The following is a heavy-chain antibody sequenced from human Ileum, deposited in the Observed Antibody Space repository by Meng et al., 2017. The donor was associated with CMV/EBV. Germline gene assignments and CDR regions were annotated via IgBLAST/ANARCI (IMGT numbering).Heavy chain of an antibody. D-gene: IGHD2-15*01. CDR1: GFTFSDSN. CDR3: AREGYERWFAP. J-gene: IGHJ5*02. V-gene: IGHV3-21*01. Sequence: LSCAASGFTFSDSNMNWVRQAPGKGLEWVSSISSSNTYIYYADSVKGRFTISRDNAKNSLYLQMNSLRADDTAVYYCAREGYERWFAPWGQGTLVTVSS. CDR2: ISSSNTYI.